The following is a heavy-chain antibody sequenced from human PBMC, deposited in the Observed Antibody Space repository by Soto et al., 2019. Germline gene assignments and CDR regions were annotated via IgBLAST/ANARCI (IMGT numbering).Heavy chain of an antibody. CDR2: ITGSSSNL. Sequence: EVQLLESGGGLEQPGGSLRLSCAASGFTFRDYAMSWVRQAPGKGLEWVTTITGSSSNLYYSDSVKGRFAISRDNSKNTLYLQMDSLTAEDTAVYYCAKGGAVYGLLTHDYWGQGTLVTVSS. J-gene: IGHJ4*02. V-gene: IGHV3-23*01. CDR1: GFTFRDYA. CDR3: AKGGAVYGLLTHDY. D-gene: IGHD3-9*01.